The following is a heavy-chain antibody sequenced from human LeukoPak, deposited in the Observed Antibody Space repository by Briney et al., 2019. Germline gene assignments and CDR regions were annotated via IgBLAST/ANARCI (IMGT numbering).Heavy chain of an antibody. V-gene: IGHV3-48*02. D-gene: IGHD6-13*01. CDR1: GVTFSSYS. Sequence: AGSLTLSCAASGVTFSSYSRNWIRQPPGKGLGWVSYISSSSSTIYYPNTVKGPFTISRDNAKNSLYLQMTSLRDEETAVYYCAGRYSSSWADFDYWGQGTLVTVSS. CDR2: ISSSSSTI. J-gene: IGHJ4*02. CDR3: AGRYSSSWADFDY.